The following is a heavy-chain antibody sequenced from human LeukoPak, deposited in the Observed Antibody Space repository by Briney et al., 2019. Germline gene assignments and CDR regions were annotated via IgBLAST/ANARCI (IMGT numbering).Heavy chain of an antibody. CDR1: GFTFSSYG. Sequence: GGSLRLSCAASGFTFSSYGMHWVRQAPGKGLEWVAVISYDGSDTYYVDSVKGRITISRDNSKNTLYLQMNSLRAEDTAVYYCAKDFIVQSYYGSGSYMYYGMDVWGPGTTVTVSS. V-gene: IGHV3-30*18. CDR2: ISYDGSDT. J-gene: IGHJ6*02. CDR3: AKDFIVQSYYGSGSYMYYGMDV. D-gene: IGHD3-10*01.